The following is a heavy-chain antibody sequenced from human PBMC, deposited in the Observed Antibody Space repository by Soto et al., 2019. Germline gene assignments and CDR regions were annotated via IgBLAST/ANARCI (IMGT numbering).Heavy chain of an antibody. CDR1: GYTFTSYG. CDR3: ARDAAVGLFDY. CDR2: ISAYNGNT. Sequence: QVHLVQSGAEVKKPGASVKVSCKASGYTFTSYGISWVRQAPGHGLEWMVWISAYNGNTKYAQKLQGRVTMTTDTSTSPAYMELRSLRSDDTAVYYCARDAAVGLFDYWGQGTLVTVSS. V-gene: IGHV1-18*01. J-gene: IGHJ4*02. D-gene: IGHD1-26*01.